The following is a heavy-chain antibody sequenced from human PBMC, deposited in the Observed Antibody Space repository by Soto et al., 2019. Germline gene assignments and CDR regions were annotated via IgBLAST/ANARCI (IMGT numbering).Heavy chain of an antibody. CDR1: GYILTKYW. D-gene: IGHD2-15*01. J-gene: IGHJ4*02. CDR3: AGPGRGGGTYCGVDY. CDR2: VYPGGSDA. Sequence: PGETLETSCHGSGYILTKYWLGWVRQMPGKGLEWVGIVYPGGSDAKYSPALQGQVTFSADTSIHTPYLQWSSLKGSDTAIYYCAGPGRGGGTYCGVDYWGQGTLVTVSS. V-gene: IGHV5-51*01.